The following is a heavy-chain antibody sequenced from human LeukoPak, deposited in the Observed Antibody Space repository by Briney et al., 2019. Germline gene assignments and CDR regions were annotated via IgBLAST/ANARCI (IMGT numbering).Heavy chain of an antibody. V-gene: IGHV3-64*01. Sequence: GGSLRLSCAASGFTFSSYAMHWVRQAPGKGLEYVSAITSNGGITYHANSVKGRFTISRDNSKNTLYLQMGSLRADDMAVYYCARSVKWSSTSCYDFWGQGTLVTVSS. D-gene: IGHD2-2*01. CDR3: ARSVKWSSTSCYDF. J-gene: IGHJ4*02. CDR2: ITSNGGIT. CDR1: GFTFSSYA.